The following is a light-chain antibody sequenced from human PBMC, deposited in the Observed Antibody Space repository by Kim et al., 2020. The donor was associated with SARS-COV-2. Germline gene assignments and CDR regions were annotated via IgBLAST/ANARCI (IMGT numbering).Light chain of an antibody. CDR3: NSRDSSGNHVV. Sequence: SSELTQDPAVSVALGQPVRITCPGDSLRSYYASWYQQKPGQAPVLVIYGKNNRPSGIPDRFSGSSSGTTASLTITGAQAEDEADYYCNSRDSSGNHVVFG. V-gene: IGLV3-19*01. CDR2: GKN. J-gene: IGLJ2*01. CDR1: SLRSYY.